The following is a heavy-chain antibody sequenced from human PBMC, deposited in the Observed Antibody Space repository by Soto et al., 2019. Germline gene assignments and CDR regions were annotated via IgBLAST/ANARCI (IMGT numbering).Heavy chain of an antibody. CDR1: GFTFSSYG. V-gene: IGHV3-30*18. CDR2: ISYNGSNK. J-gene: IGHJ3*02. Sequence: QVQLVESGGGVVQPGRSLRLSCAASGFTFSSYGMHWVRQAPGKGLEWVAVISYNGSNKYYADSVKGRFTISRDNSKNTLYLQMNSLRAEDTALYYCAKDLRNAFDIWGQGTMVTVSS. CDR3: AKDLRNAFDI.